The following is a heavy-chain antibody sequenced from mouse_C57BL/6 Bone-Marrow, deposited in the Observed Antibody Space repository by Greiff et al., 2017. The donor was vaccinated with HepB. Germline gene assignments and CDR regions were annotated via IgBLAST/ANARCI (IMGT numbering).Heavy chain of an antibody. Sequence: VQLQQSGPELVKPGASVKISCKASGYTFTDYYMNWVKQSHGKSLEWIGDINPNNGGTSYNQKFKGKATLTVDKSSSTAYMELRSLTSEDSAVYYCARGPYYYGSSYGDYWGQGTTLTVSS. V-gene: IGHV1-26*01. CDR1: GYTFTDYY. J-gene: IGHJ2*01. D-gene: IGHD1-1*01. CDR3: ARGPYYYGSSYGDY. CDR2: INPNNGGT.